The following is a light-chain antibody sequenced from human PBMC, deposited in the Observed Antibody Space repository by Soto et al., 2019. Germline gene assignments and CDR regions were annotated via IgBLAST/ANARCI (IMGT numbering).Light chain of an antibody. V-gene: IGKV1-9*01. Sequence: IQLTQSPSSLSASVGDRVTITCRASQDINIFLAWYQQKPGKAPKLLIYGASTLQSGVPSRFSGSGSRTDFTLTISGLQPEDVATYYCQQLNSFPIPFGPGTKVDIK. CDR2: GAS. CDR3: QQLNSFPIP. CDR1: QDINIF. J-gene: IGKJ3*01.